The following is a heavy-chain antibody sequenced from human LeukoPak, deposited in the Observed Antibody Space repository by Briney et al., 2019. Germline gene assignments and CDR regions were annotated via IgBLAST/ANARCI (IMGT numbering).Heavy chain of an antibody. Sequence: TSETLSLTCTVSGGSISSSSYYWGWIRQPPGKGLEWIGSIYYSGSTYYNPSLKSRVTISVDTSKNQFSLKLSSVTAADTAVYYCARGGSGYSYGLRIDYWGQGTLVTVSS. J-gene: IGHJ4*02. CDR2: IYYSGST. CDR3: ARGGSGYSYGLRIDY. V-gene: IGHV4-39*07. CDR1: GGSISSSSYY. D-gene: IGHD5-18*01.